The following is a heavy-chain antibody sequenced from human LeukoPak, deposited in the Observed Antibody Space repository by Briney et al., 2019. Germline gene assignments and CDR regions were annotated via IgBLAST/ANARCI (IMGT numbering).Heavy chain of an antibody. CDR3: ASNDYRDEGIDS. CDR1: GFAFSRYS. J-gene: IGHJ4*02. Sequence: GGSLRLSCAAFGFAFSRYSMNWVRQAPGKGLEWVSSISYSGPHMFYADSVRGRFTISRDNAENSLFLQMNSLRAEDTAVYFCASNDYRDEGIDSWGQGTLVTVSS. V-gene: IGHV3-21*01. D-gene: IGHD4-17*01. CDR2: ISYSGPHM.